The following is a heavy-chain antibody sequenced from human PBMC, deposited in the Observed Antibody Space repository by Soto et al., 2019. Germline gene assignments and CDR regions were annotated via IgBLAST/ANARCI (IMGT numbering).Heavy chain of an antibody. D-gene: IGHD1-26*01. V-gene: IGHV3-21*06. CDR3: ARDLPGSRSIYFYYYYYYGMDV. CDR1: GFTFSDYT. CDR2: ITATGSFI. Sequence: VGSLILSCAASGFTFSDYTMNWVRQAPGKGLEWVSLITATGSFIYQADSVKGRFTISRDNAKNSLYLQMNSLRDEDTAVYYCARDLPGSRSIYFYYYYYYGMDVWGQGTTVTVSS. J-gene: IGHJ6*02.